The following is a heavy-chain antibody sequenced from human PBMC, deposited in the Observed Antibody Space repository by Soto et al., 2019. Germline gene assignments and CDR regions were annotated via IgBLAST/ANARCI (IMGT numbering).Heavy chain of an antibody. CDR1: GFTFSSYG. J-gene: IGHJ4*02. V-gene: IGHV3-33*01. D-gene: IGHD3-3*01. CDR3: ARELRYDFWSGYYVSGYFDY. CDR2: IWYDGSNK. Sequence: GGSLRLSCAASGFTFSSYGMHWVRQDPGKGLEWVAVIWYDGSNKYYADSVKGRFTISRDNSKNTLYLQMNSLRAEDTAVYYCARELRYDFWSGYYVSGYFDYWGQGTLVTVSS.